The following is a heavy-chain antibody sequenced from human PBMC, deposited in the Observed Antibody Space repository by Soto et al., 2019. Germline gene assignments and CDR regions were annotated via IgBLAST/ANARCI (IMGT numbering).Heavy chain of an antibody. V-gene: IGHV3-23*01. CDR3: AKEVYYAASGQYADLYFAS. J-gene: IGHJ4*02. Sequence: EVLLLESGGGLTQPGGSLRLACAASGFSFSSYAMSWVRQAPPPGLEWVSSISTRGGRTYYADSVQGRFSIYREKSANAVYLVRDNLRAEDTGIYYCAKEVYYAASGQYADLYFASWGQGALVTVS. CDR2: ISTRGGRT. D-gene: IGHD3-10*01. CDR1: GFSFSSYA.